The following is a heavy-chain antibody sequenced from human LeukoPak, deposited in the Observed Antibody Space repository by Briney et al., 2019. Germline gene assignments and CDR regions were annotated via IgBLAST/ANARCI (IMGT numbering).Heavy chain of an antibody. V-gene: IGHV4-59*08. J-gene: IGHJ4*02. CDR3: ARHSSGSYSSLGS. CDR1: GGSISSYY. Sequence: ASETLSLTCTVSGGSISSYYWSWIRQPPGKGLEWIGHISYSGTTSYNPSLKSRVTISADTSKNQFSLKLNSVTAPDTAVNYCARHSSGSYSSLGSWGQGTLVTVSS. D-gene: IGHD1-26*01. CDR2: ISYSGTT.